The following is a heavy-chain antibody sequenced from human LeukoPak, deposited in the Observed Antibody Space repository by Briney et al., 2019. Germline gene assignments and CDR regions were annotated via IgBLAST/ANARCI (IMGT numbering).Heavy chain of an antibody. J-gene: IGHJ2*01. CDR2: ISSDSSYK. Sequence: GGSLRLSCAVSGFTFISYSMNWVRQAPGKGLEWVSSISSDSSYKYSADSLKGRFTISRDNARSSLYLQMNNLGAEDTAVYYCARESGTYIDLWGRGTVVTVSS. CDR3: ARESGTYIDL. CDR1: GFTFISYS. V-gene: IGHV3-21*01.